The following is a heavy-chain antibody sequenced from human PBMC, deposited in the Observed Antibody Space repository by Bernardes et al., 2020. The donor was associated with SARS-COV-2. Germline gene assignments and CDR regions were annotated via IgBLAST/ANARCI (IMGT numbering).Heavy chain of an antibody. CDR1: GYSFTRYW. CDR3: ARRVTTSYWYFDL. V-gene: IGHV5-51*01. CDR2: IYPGDSDT. Sequence: GASLKISRKGSGYSFTRYWSGWVRPMPGKGLEWMGIIYPGDSDTRYSPSFQGQVTISADKSISTAYLQWSSLKASDTAMYYCARRVTTSYWYFDLWGRGTLVTVSS. D-gene: IGHD4-17*01. J-gene: IGHJ2*01.